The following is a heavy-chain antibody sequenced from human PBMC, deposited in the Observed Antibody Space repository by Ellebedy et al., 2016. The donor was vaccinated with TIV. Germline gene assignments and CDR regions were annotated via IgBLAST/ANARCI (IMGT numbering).Heavy chain of an antibody. CDR2: TYYRSRWSN. CDR1: GDSVSSNSAA. D-gene: IGHD2-15*01. CDR3: ARDGPAYYFDS. J-gene: IGHJ4*02. V-gene: IGHV6-1*01. Sequence: SQTLSLTCAISGDSVSSNSAAWNLIRQSPSSGLEWLGRTYYRSRWSNDYAVSVRGRITVNPDTSKNQFSLQLNFMIPEDTAVYYCARDGPAYYFDSWGQGTQVTVSS.